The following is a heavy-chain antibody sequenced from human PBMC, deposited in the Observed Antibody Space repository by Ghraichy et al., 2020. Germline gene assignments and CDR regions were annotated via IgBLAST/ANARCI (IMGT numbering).Heavy chain of an antibody. CDR1: GYPFTGSF. CDR3: ARGGCSSTSCYPPY. V-gene: IGHV1-2*02. CDR2: INPNSGGT. J-gene: IGHJ4*02. Sequence: ASVKVSCKASGYPFTGSFMHWVRQAPGQGLEWMGWINPNSGGTNYAQKFQGRVTMTRDTSISTAYMELSRLRSDDTAVYYCARGGCSSTSCYPPYWGQGTLVTVSS. D-gene: IGHD2-2*01.